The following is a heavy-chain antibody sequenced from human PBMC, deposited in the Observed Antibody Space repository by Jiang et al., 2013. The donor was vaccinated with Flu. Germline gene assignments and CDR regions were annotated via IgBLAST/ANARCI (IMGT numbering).Heavy chain of an antibody. CDR3: ARVRWQWLVQGDAFDI. D-gene: IGHD6-19*01. CDR1: GDSVSSNSAA. Sequence: SQTLSLTCAISGDSVSSNSAAWNWIRQSPSRGLEWLGRTYYRSKWYNDYAVSVKSRITINPDTSKNQFSLQLNSVTPEDTAVYYCARVRWQWLVQGDAFDIWGQGTMVTVSS. J-gene: IGHJ3*02. CDR2: TYYRSKWYN. V-gene: IGHV6-1*01.